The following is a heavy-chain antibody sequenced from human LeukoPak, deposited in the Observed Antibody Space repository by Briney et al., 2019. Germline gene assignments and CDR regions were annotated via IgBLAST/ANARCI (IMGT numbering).Heavy chain of an antibody. V-gene: IGHV4-38-2*02. CDR1: GYSISSGYY. Sequence: SETLSLTCTVSGYSISSGYYWGWIRQSPGKGLEWIGSIYHSGSTYYNPSLKSRVTISVDTSKNQFSLKLSSVTAADTAVYYCARGPTGGYSSGWYGIRDGPTILSRRVGYFDYWGQGTLVTVSS. CDR3: ARGPTGGYSSGWYGIRDGPTILSRRVGYFDY. CDR2: IYHSGST. J-gene: IGHJ4*02. D-gene: IGHD6-19*01.